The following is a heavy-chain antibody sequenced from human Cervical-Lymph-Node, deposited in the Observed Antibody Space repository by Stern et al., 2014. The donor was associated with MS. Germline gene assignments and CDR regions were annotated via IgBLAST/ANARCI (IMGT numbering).Heavy chain of an antibody. CDR3: AKDLGGSYYHYYYGMDV. CDR1: GFTFSSYG. CDR2: ISYDGSNQ. D-gene: IGHD1-26*01. Sequence: VQLVESGGGVVQPGRSLRLSCAASGFTFSSYGMHWVRQAPGKGLEWVAVISYDGSNQYYADSVKGRFPISRDNSKNTLYLQMNSLRAEDTAVYYCAKDLGGSYYHYYYGMDVWGQGTTVTVSS. V-gene: IGHV3-30*18. J-gene: IGHJ6*02.